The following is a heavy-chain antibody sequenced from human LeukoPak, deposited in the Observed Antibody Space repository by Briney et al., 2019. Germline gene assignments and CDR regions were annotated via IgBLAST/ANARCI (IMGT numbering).Heavy chain of an antibody. CDR3: AKDYSSSWYALSSYMDV. CDR1: GFNFINTW. Sequence: GGSLRLSCAASGFNFINTWMHWVRQAPGKGLVWVARIRNDGSGIIYADSVKGRFTISRDNARNTLYLQMNSLRAEDTAVYYCAKDYSSSWYALSSYMDVWGKGTTVTISS. D-gene: IGHD6-13*01. V-gene: IGHV3-74*01. CDR2: IRNDGSGI. J-gene: IGHJ6*03.